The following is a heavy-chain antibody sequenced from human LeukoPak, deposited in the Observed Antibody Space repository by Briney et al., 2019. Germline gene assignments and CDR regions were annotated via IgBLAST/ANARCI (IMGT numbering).Heavy chain of an antibody. J-gene: IGHJ6*03. CDR3: ARALDHITIFGVVIQNYYMDV. V-gene: IGHV1-18*01. CDR1: GYTFTSYG. CDR2: ISAYNGNT. Sequence: VKVSCKASGYTFTSYGISWVRQAPGQGLEWMGWISAYNGNTNYAQKLQGRVTMTTDTSTSTAYMELRSLRSDDTAVYYCARALDHITIFGVVIQNYYMDVWGKGTTVTVSS. D-gene: IGHD3-3*01.